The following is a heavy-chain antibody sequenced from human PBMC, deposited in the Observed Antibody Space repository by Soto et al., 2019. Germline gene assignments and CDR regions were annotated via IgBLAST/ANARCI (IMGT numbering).Heavy chain of an antibody. V-gene: IGHV3-48*03. Sequence: GGSLRLSCAASGFTFSSYEMNWVRQAPGKGLEWVSYISSSGSTIYYADSVKGRFTTSRDNAKNSLYLQMNSLRAEDTAVYYCARHYSITIFGVVIYYYYYGMDVWGQGTTVTVSS. D-gene: IGHD3-3*01. CDR3: ARHYSITIFGVVIYYYYYGMDV. J-gene: IGHJ6*02. CDR1: GFTFSSYE. CDR2: ISSSGSTI.